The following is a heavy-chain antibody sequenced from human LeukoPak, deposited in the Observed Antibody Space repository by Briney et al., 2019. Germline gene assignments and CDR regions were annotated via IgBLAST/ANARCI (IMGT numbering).Heavy chain of an antibody. V-gene: IGHV4-39*07. J-gene: IGHJ5*02. CDR2: IYTSGST. D-gene: IGHD1-26*01. CDR1: GGSISSSSYY. Sequence: SETLSLTCTVSGGSISSSSYYWGWIRQPPGKGLEWIGRIYTSGSTNYNPSLKSRVTMSVDTSKNQFSLKLSSVTAADTAVYYCARDWTQWELPAWGQGTLVTVSS. CDR3: ARDWTQWELPA.